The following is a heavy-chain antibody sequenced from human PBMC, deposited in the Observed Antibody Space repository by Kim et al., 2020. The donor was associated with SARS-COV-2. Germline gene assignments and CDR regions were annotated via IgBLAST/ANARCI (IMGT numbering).Heavy chain of an antibody. J-gene: IGHJ6*02. Sequence: GGSLRLSCAASGLTFSSYAMNWVRQAPGKGLEWVALITGDGRSKDYADSVKGRFTISRDNSKSTLYLQMNSLRVEDTAVYYCARGNCYESLSLHDYYNGMDLWAQGTTLTVSS. CDR3: ARGNCYESLSLHDYYNGMDL. V-gene: IGHV3-30-3*01. CDR2: ITGDGRSK. CDR1: GLTFSSYA. D-gene: IGHD2-21*01.